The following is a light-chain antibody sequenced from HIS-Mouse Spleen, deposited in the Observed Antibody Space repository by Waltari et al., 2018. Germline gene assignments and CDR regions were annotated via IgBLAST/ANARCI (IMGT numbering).Light chain of an antibody. CDR3: SSYTSSSTEV. V-gene: IGLV2-14*03. CDR2: DVS. Sequence: QSALTQPASVSGSPGQSITISCTGTSSDVGGYNYVPWYQQHPGKAPKRMIYDVSNRPSGVSNRLSGSKSGNTASLTISGLQAEDEADDYCSSYTSSSTEVFGGGTKLTVL. CDR1: SSDVGGYNY. J-gene: IGLJ2*01.